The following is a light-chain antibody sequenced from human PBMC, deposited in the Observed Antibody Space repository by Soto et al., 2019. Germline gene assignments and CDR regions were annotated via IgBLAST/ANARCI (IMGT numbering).Light chain of an antibody. CDR1: SSDVGGYNY. CDR2: DVS. CDR3: SSFTSSNTWV. Sequence: QSVLSQPASVSESPGQSITISCTGTSSDVGGYNYVSWYQQHAGKAPKLMIYDVSHRPSGVSTRFSGSKSGNTASLTISGLQAEDEADYYCSSFTSSNTWVFGGGTKLTVL. V-gene: IGLV2-14*03. J-gene: IGLJ3*02.